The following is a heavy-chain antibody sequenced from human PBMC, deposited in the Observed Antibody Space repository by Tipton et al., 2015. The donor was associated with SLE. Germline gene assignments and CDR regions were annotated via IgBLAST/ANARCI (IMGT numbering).Heavy chain of an antibody. J-gene: IGHJ4*02. CDR2: ISASGDST. V-gene: IGHV3-23*01. CDR3: ARVQQQLGDY. CDR1: GFTFSSYA. D-gene: IGHD6-13*01. Sequence: SLRLSCAASGFTFSSYAMSWVRQAPGKGLEWVSGISASGDSTYFADSVKGRFTISRDNSKNTLYLQMNSLRAEDTAVYYCARVQQQLGDYWGQGTLVTVSS.